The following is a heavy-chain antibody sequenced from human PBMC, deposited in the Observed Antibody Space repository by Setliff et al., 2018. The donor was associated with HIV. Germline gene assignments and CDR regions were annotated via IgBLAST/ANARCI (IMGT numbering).Heavy chain of an antibody. CDR3: ARAQFYYASGSFYPSDYHYYMDV. D-gene: IGHD3-10*01. Sequence: ASVMVSCKASGYAFTSYHINWVRQATGQGLEWMGWMNPNSGNTGYAQKFQGRVTMTRNTSVNTAYMELSSLRSEDTAVYYCARAQFYYASGSFYPSDYHYYMDVWGKGTTVTVSS. CDR1: GYAFTSYH. V-gene: IGHV1-8*02. CDR2: MNPNSGNT. J-gene: IGHJ6*03.